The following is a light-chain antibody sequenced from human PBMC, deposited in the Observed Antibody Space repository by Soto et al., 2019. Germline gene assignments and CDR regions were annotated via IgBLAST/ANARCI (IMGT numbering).Light chain of an antibody. CDR3: CSYAGSSTYV. V-gene: IGLV2-23*01. CDR1: SSNL. J-gene: IGLJ1*01. CDR2: EGN. Sequence: QSALTQPASVSGSPGQAITISCTGTSSNLVSWYQHHPGKAPKLMIYEGNKLPSGISNRFSASKSGNTASLIISGLQADDEADYYCCSYAGSSTYVFGTGTKVTVL.